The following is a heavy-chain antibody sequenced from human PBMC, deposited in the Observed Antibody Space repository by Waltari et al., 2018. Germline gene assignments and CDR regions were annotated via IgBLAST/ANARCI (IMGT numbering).Heavy chain of an antibody. D-gene: IGHD6-19*01. V-gene: IGHV4-4*02. CDR2: IHHSGST. Sequence: QVQLKESGPGLVKPSGTLSLACDVSGGPFSSNDWWSWVRQPPGKGLEWIGEIHHSGSTKYNPSLKSRVLMSVDTSKNQISLTMKSVTAADTAVYYCARGFDGWPFDYWGQGTLVIVSS. CDR1: GGPFSSNDW. CDR3: ARGFDGWPFDY. J-gene: IGHJ4*02.